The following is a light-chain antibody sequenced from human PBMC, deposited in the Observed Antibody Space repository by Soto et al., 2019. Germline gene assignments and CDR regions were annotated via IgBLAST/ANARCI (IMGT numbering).Light chain of an antibody. CDR1: SSDVGYYNL. J-gene: IGLJ1*01. CDR3: CSYAGSTTHYV. Sequence: QSVLTQPAAVSGSTGQSITISCTGTSSDVGYYNLVSWYQQHPGKAPKLIIYEVNKRPSGFSNRFSGSKSGNTASLTISGLQAEDEADYCCCSYAGSTTHYVFGTGTKVTVL. CDR2: EVN. V-gene: IGLV2-23*02.